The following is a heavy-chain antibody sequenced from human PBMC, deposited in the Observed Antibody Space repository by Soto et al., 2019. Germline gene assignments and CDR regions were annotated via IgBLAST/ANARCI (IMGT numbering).Heavy chain of an antibody. V-gene: IGHV6-1*01. CDR1: GGRVSSNSAA. D-gene: IGHD6-19*01. J-gene: IGHJ3*02. CDR3: ARVQQWPPGGAFDI. Sequence: TLSLTCVISGGRVSSNSAAWNWIRQSPSRGLEWLGRTYYRSKWYNDYAVSVKSRITINPDTSKNQFSLQLNSVTPEDTAVYYCARVQQWPPGGAFDIWGQGTMVTVSS. CDR2: TYYRSKWYN.